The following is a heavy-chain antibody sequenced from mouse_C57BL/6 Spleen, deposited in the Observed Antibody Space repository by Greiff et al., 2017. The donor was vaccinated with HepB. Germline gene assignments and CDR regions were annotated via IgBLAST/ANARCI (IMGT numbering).Heavy chain of an antibody. Sequence: QVQLQQPGAELVMPGASVKLSCKASGYTFTSYWMHWVKQRPGQGLEWIGEIDPSDSYTNYNQKFKGKSTLTVDKSSSTAYMQLSSLTSEDSAVYYCAREIYYGSSYGAWFAYWGQGTLVTVSA. CDR1: GYTFTSYW. CDR3: AREIYYGSSYGAWFAY. CDR2: IDPSDSYT. J-gene: IGHJ3*01. V-gene: IGHV1-69*01. D-gene: IGHD1-1*01.